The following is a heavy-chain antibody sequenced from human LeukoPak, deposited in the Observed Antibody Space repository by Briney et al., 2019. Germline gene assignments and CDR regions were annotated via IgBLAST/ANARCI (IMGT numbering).Heavy chain of an antibody. CDR1: GFIFRRYA. CDR3: ARSFSGSYPDFDY. J-gene: IGHJ4*02. CDR2: ISYDGSNE. Sequence: GRSLRLSCAASGFIFRRYAMHWVRQAPGEGLEWVAVISYDGSNEYYADSLKGRFTISRDNSKNTLYLQMNSLRAEDTAVYYCARSFSGSYPDFDYWGQGTLVTVSS. D-gene: IGHD1-26*01. V-gene: IGHV3-30*04.